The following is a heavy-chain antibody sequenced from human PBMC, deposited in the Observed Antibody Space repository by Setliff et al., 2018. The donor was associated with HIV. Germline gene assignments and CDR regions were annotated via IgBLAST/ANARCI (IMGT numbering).Heavy chain of an antibody. D-gene: IGHD3-3*01. CDR1: GGTFSSYA. J-gene: IGHJ6*03. CDR2: IIPIFGTA. V-gene: IGHV1-69*13. Sequence: SVKVSCKASGGTFSSYAISWVRQAPRQGLEWMGGIIPIFGTANYAQKFQGRVTITADESTSTAYMELSSLRSEDTAVYYCARSAKSGAWTYYDFWSGYSYYYYMDVWGKGTTVTVSS. CDR3: ARSAKSGAWTYYDFWSGYSYYYYMDV.